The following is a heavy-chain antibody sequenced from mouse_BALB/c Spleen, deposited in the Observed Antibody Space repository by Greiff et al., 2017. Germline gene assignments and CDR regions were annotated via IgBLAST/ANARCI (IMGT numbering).Heavy chain of an antibody. Sequence: VQLQQSGPELVKPGASVKISCKASGYSFTGYYMHWVKQSHVKSLEWIGRINPYNGATSYNQNFKDKASLTVDKSSSTAYMELHSLTSEDSAVYYCARPYYGNYSWFAYWGQGTLVTVSA. CDR3: ARPYYGNYSWFAY. D-gene: IGHD2-10*01. CDR1: GYSFTGYY. CDR2: INPYNGAT. V-gene: IGHV1-31*01. J-gene: IGHJ3*01.